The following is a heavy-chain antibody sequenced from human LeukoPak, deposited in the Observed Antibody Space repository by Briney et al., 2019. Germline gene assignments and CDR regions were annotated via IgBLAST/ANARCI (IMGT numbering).Heavy chain of an antibody. CDR2: ISGRGDST. Sequence: PGGSLRLSCAASGFEFNIYGMNWVRQAPGKGLEWVSGISGRGDSTSYADSVKGRFIISRDISKNTLYLQMNSLRVDDTAVYYCAKEGLYSYYGYGGVDYWGQGTLVTVSS. V-gene: IGHV3-23*01. J-gene: IGHJ4*02. CDR3: AKEGLYSYYGYGGVDY. CDR1: GFEFNIYG. D-gene: IGHD3-16*01.